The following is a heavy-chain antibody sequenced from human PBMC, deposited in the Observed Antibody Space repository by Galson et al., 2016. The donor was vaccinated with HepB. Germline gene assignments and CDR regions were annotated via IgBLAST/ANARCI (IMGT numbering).Heavy chain of an antibody. J-gene: IGHJ5*02. V-gene: IGHV1-69*13. D-gene: IGHD6-19*01. Sequence: SVKVSCKASGDTPSSYVITWVRQAPGQGLEWMGGIIPIFGATNYAQKFQGRVTMTADESTSTAYLELSSLRSEDTAVYYCARATGGWPRSRSWFDPWGQGTLVAVSS. CDR3: ARATGGWPRSRSWFDP. CDR1: GDTPSSYV. CDR2: IIPIFGAT.